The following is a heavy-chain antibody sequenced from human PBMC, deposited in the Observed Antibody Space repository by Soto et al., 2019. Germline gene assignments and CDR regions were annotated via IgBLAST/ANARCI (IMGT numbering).Heavy chain of an antibody. V-gene: IGHV3-23*01. CDR1: GFTFSSYA. CDR3: AKDLWDYYYYYGMDV. CDR2: ISGSGGST. J-gene: IGHJ6*02. Sequence: GGSLRLSCAASGFTFSSYAMSWVRQAPGKGLEWVSAISGSGGSTYYADSVKGRFTISRDNSKNTLYLQMNSLRAEDTAVYYCAKDLWDYYYYYGMDVWGQGTTVTVSS. D-gene: IGHD1-26*01.